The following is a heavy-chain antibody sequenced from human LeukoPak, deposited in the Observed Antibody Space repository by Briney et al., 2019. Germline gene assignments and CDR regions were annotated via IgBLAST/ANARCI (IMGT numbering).Heavy chain of an antibody. CDR3: AREPIAAAGTGSFDY. CDR1: GFTVSSNY. V-gene: IGHV3-53*01. CDR2: IYSGGSI. J-gene: IGHJ4*02. Sequence: PVGSLRLSCAASGFTVSSNYMSWVRQAPGKGLEWGSVIYSGGSIYYADSVKGRFTISRDNSKNTLYLQMNSLRAEDTAVYYCAREPIAAAGTGSFDYWGQGTLVTVSS. D-gene: IGHD6-13*01.